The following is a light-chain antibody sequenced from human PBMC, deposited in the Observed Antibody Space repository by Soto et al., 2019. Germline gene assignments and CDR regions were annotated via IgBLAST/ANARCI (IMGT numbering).Light chain of an antibody. Sequence: QSVLTQPPSVSGAPGQRVTISCTGSSSNIGAGYDVHWYQQLPGTAPKLLIYGNSNRPSGVPDRFSGSKSGTSASLAITGLQAEDEAAYYSQSYDSSLSGWVFGGGTKLTVL. CDR3: QSYDSSLSGWV. CDR2: GNS. V-gene: IGLV1-40*01. CDR1: SSNIGAGYD. J-gene: IGLJ3*02.